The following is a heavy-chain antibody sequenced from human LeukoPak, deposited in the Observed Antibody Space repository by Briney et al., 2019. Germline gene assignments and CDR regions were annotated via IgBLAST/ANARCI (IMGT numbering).Heavy chain of an antibody. D-gene: IGHD3-10*01. CDR2: TYYRSRWHY. J-gene: IGHJ4*02. CDR1: GDSVSSKIAA. Sequence: SQTLSLTCAISGDSVSSKIAAWNWIRQSPSRGLEWLGRTYYRSRWHYEYAVSLKSRITVNPDTSRNKFSLQLNSVTPEDTAIYYCARDVTMALDHWGQGTLVTVSS. CDR3: ARDVTMALDH. V-gene: IGHV6-1*01.